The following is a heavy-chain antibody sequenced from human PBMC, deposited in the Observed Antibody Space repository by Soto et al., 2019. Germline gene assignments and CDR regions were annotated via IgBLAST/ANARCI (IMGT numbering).Heavy chain of an antibody. D-gene: IGHD2-2*01. CDR2: INHSGST. CDR1: GGSFSGYY. J-gene: IGHJ4*02. Sequence: PSETLSLTCAVYGGSFSGYYWSWIRQPPGKGLERIGEINHSGSTNYNPSLKSRVTISVDTSKNQFSLKLSSVTAADTAVYYCARAGNIVVVPAAICYFDYWGQGTLVTVSS. CDR3: ARAGNIVVVPAAICYFDY. V-gene: IGHV4-34*01.